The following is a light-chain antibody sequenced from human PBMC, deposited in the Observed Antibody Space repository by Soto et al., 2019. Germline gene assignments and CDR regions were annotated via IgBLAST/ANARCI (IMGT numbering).Light chain of an antibody. Sequence: EILLTQSPGTLSLSPGERATLSCRATQTISSNYLAWYQQKPGHAPKLLIHGASTMPTAIPDRFSGSESGTDFTLTISRLEPEDFAVYYCQLYRSSPTTFGQGTKVEV. CDR3: QLYRSSPTT. V-gene: IGKV3-20*01. J-gene: IGKJ1*01. CDR2: GAS. CDR1: QTISSNY.